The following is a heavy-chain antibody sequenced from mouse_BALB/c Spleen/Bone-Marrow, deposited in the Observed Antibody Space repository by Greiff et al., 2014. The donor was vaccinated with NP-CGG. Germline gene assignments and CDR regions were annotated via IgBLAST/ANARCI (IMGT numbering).Heavy chain of an antibody. V-gene: IGHV14-3*02. CDR2: IDPANGNT. D-gene: IGHD4-1*01. Sequence: DVKLVESVAELVKPGASVKLSCTASGFNIKDTYMHWVKQRPEQGLEWIGRIDPANGNTKYGPKFQGKATITADTSSNTAYLQLSSLTSEDTAVYYCARWEYYAMDYWGQGTSVTVSS. CDR3: ARWEYYAMDY. J-gene: IGHJ4*01. CDR1: GFNIKDTY.